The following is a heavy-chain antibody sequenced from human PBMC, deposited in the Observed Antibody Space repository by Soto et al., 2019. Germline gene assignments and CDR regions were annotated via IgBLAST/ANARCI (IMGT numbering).Heavy chain of an antibody. CDR2: IVGGSGNT. Sequence: SVKVSCKASGFTFSTSAVQWVRQARGQRPEWMGWIVGGSGNTNYAQNSQGRVIITRDMSTSTVYMELSSLRSDDTAVYFCAARRSGLYAMDVWGQGTTVTVSS. D-gene: IGHD1-26*01. V-gene: IGHV1-58*01. CDR1: GFTFSTSA. J-gene: IGHJ6*02. CDR3: AARRSGLYAMDV.